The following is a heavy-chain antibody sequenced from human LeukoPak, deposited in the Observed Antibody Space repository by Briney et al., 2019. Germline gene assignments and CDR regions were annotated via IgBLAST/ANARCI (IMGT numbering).Heavy chain of an antibody. CDR2: INSDGSST. J-gene: IGHJ6*02. Sequence: PGGSLRLSCAASGFTFSIYWMYWVRQAPGKGLVWVSRINSDGSSTSYADSVKGRFTISRDNAKNTLYLQMNSLRAEDTAIYYCARRGYRYGSEDYYYYYGMDVWGQGTTVTVSS. V-gene: IGHV3-74*01. CDR3: ARRGYRYGSEDYYYYYGMDV. CDR1: GFTFSIYW. D-gene: IGHD5-18*01.